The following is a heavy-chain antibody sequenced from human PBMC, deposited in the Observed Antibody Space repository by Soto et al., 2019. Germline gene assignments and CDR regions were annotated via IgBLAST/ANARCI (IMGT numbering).Heavy chain of an antibody. CDR1: GFTFSDHY. V-gene: IGHV3-72*01. D-gene: IGHD3-22*01. J-gene: IGHJ4*02. Sequence: PGGSLRLSCAASGFTFSDHYMDWVRQAPGKGLEWVGRTRNKANSYTTEYAASVKGRFTISRDDSKNSLYLQMNSLKTEDTAVYYCARAILDYYDSSGYLYYFDYWGQGTLVTVSS. CDR2: TRNKANSYTT. CDR3: ARAILDYYDSSGYLYYFDY.